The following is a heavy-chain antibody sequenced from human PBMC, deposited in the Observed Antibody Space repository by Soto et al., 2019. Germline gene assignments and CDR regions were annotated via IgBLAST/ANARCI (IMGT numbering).Heavy chain of an antibody. Sequence: SSVKVCFKASGGTFSSDAISWLLQAPVQLLELMGGIIPIFGTANYAQKFQGRVTITADESTSTAYMELSSLRSEDTAVYYCARSVWFGELKVWHYYYGMDVWGQGTTVTVSS. J-gene: IGHJ6*02. CDR3: ARSVWFGELKVWHYYYGMDV. CDR2: IIPIFGTA. V-gene: IGHV1-69*13. CDR1: GGTFSSDA. D-gene: IGHD3-10*01.